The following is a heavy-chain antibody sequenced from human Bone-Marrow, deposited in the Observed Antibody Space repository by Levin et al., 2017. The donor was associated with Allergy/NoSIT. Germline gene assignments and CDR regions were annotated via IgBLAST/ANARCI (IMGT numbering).Heavy chain of an antibody. CDR3: ARHWGTVAGGLSYGMDY. J-gene: IGHJ6*02. D-gene: IGHD3-16*01. V-gene: IGHV1-2*02. Sequence: ASVKVSCKASEYTFTAYYMHWVRQAPGQGLEWMGWINPTSGGTNYARDFQGRVTLTRDPSINTAYMELSRLTSDDTAVYYCARHWGTVAGGLSYGMDYWGQGTTVAVSS. CDR2: INPTSGGT. CDR1: EYTFTAYY.